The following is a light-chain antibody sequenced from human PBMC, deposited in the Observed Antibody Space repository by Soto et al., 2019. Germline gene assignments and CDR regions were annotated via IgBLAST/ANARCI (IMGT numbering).Light chain of an antibody. V-gene: IGLV1-40*01. CDR1: SSNIGAGYD. J-gene: IGLJ3*02. CDR2: GNS. CDR3: QSYDSSRRAV. Sequence: QSVLTQPPSVSGAPGQRVTISCTGSSSNIGAGYDVHWYQQLPGTAPKLLIYGNSNRPSGVPDRFSGSTSGTSASLAITGLQAEDEADYYCQSYDSSRRAVFGGGTKLTVL.